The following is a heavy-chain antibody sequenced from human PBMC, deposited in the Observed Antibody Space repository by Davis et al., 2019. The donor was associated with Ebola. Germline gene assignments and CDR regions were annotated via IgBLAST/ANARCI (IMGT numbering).Heavy chain of an antibody. CDR1: GFTFSSTP. CDR3: ATGSENFWELLID. J-gene: IGHJ1*01. Sequence: GESLKISCPTSGFTFSSTPMNWVRQAPGKGPEWLSTISLSPGIPIYYADSVKGRFTISKDYSKNTLFLQMNSLRVEDTALYYCATGSENFWELLIDWGQGTLVTVSS. V-gene: IGHV3-23*01. CDR2: ISLSPGIPI. D-gene: IGHD4-23*01.